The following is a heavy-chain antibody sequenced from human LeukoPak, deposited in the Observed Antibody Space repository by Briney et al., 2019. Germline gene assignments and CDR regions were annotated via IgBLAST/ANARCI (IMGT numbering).Heavy chain of an antibody. CDR2: IYYSGST. J-gene: IGHJ4*02. Sequence: SETLSLTCTVSGGSISSYYWSWIRQPPGKGLEWIGYIYYSGSTDYNPSLKSRVTISVDTSKNRFSLKLSSVTAADTAVYYCARSLGYYYDSSGYPTVVWGQGTLVTVSS. CDR3: ARSLGYYYDSSGYPTVV. V-gene: IGHV4-59*01. D-gene: IGHD3-22*01. CDR1: GGSISSYY.